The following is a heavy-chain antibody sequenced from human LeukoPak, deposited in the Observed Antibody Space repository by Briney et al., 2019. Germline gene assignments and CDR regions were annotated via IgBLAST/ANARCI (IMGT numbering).Heavy chain of an antibody. D-gene: IGHD2-8*01. V-gene: IGHV4-34*01. CDR1: GGSFSGYY. CDR3: ARGVVYCTNGVCSTNFDY. J-gene: IGHJ4*02. CDR2: INHSGST. Sequence: SETLSLTCAVYGGSFSGYYWSWIRQSPGKGLEWIGEINHSGSTNYNPSLKSRVTISVDTSKNQFSLKLSSVTAADTAVYYCARGVVYCTNGVCSTNFDYWGQGTLVTVSS.